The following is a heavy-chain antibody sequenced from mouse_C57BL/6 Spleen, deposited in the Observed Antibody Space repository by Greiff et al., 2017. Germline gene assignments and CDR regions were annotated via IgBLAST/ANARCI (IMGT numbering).Heavy chain of an antibody. CDR1: GYTFTSYT. J-gene: IGHJ3*01. D-gene: IGHD2-1*01. CDR3: TREGNYDVTFAY. CDR2: INPSSGYT. V-gene: IGHV1-4*01. Sequence: QVQLQQSGAELARPGASVKMSCKASGYTFTSYTMHWVKQSPGQGLEWIGYINPSSGYTKYNQKFKDKATLTADKSSSTAYMQRSSLTSEDSAVYYGTREGNYDVTFAYWGQGTLVTVSA.